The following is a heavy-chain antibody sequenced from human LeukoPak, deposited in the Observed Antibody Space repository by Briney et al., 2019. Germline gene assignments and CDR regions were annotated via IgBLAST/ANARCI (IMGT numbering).Heavy chain of an antibody. CDR3: ARSYCGGDCSLYYFDY. Sequence: GDSLKISCKGSGYNFTSYWIGWVRQMPGKGLEWMGFIYPGDSDTRYNPSFQGQVTISADKYISTAYLQWSSLKASDTAMYYCARSYCGGDCSLYYFDYWGQGTLVTVSS. V-gene: IGHV5-51*01. CDR1: GYNFTSYW. D-gene: IGHD2-21*02. CDR2: IYPGDSDT. J-gene: IGHJ4*02.